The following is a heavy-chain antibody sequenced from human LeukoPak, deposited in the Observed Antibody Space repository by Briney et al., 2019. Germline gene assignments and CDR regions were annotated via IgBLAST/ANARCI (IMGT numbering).Heavy chain of an antibody. CDR3: ARHGSYDAHYYYYGMDV. Sequence: SETLSLTCTVSGGSISSNYWSWIRQPPGKGLEWIGYVSYRGSTNYNPSLKSRVTISVDTSKNQFSLKLSSVTAADTAVYYCARHGSYDAHYYYYGMDVWGQGTTVTVSS. CDR2: VSYRGST. D-gene: IGHD1-26*01. CDR1: GGSISSNY. J-gene: IGHJ6*02. V-gene: IGHV4-59*08.